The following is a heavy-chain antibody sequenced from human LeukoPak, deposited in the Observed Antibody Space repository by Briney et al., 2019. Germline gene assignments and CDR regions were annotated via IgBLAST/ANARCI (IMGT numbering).Heavy chain of an antibody. CDR3: ARGPYSTLPHFDY. V-gene: IGHV1-2*02. CDR1: GYSFTGYY. Sequence: GASVKVSCKASGYSFTGYYMHWVRQAPGQGLEWMGWINPNSGGTHYAQKFQGRVTMTRDTSISTAYMELSSLRSDDTAIYYCARGPYSTLPHFDYWGQGTLVTVSS. D-gene: IGHD6-13*01. CDR2: INPNSGGT. J-gene: IGHJ4*02.